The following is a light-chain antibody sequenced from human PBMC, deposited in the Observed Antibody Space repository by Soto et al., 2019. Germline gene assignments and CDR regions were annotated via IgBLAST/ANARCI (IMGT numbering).Light chain of an antibody. CDR3: QQYNSYYT. CDR1: QSISSY. CDR2: AAS. J-gene: IGKJ1*01. V-gene: IGKV1-39*01. Sequence: DIQITHSPSSLSASVSYRGTSTCRASQSISSYVNWYQQKPGTAPKLLIYAASSLQSGVQSRFSGSGSATEFTLTISSLQPDDFATYYCQQYNSYYTFGQGTKVDIK.